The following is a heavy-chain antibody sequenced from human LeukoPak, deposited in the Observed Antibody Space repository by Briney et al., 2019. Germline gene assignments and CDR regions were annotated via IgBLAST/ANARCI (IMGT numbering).Heavy chain of an antibody. D-gene: IGHD6-19*01. V-gene: IGHV1-18*01. Sequence: GASVKVSCKASGYTFSSYGISWVRQAPGQGLEWMGWISGYNGNTNYAQKFQGRVTMTTDTSTSTAYMELRSLRSDDTAMYYCAREKLSIGVAGISSYDYWGQGTLVTVSS. J-gene: IGHJ4*02. CDR1: GYTFSSYG. CDR3: AREKLSIGVAGISSYDY. CDR2: ISGYNGNT.